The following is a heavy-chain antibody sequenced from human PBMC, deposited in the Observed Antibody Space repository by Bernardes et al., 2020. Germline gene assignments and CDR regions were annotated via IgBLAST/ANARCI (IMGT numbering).Heavy chain of an antibody. CDR1: GYNLAPYW. D-gene: IGHD3-22*01. CDR2: IYPIDSDI. J-gene: IGHJ4*02. V-gene: IGHV5-51*01. Sequence: GASLKTFCQGSGYNLAPYWVGWVRPIPGQGLEWMGMIYPIDSDIRYSPSFQGQVTISADESIGTAYLQWSSLKASDTAMYYCARRDYYDGDGYGYWGQGTLVTVSS. CDR3: ARRDYYDGDGYGY.